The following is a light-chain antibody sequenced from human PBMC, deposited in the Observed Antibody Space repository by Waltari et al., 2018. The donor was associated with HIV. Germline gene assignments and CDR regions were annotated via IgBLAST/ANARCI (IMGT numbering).Light chain of an antibody. CDR2: VDK. CDR1: SGSIASNF. V-gene: IGLV6-57*03. Sequence: NFMLTQAHSVSESPGKTVTISCTRSSGSIASNFVQWYQQRPGSAPTIVIYVDKERPSVVPDRFSGSIDSSSNSASRTISGLKTDDEADYYCQSYDSSNHVVFGGGTKLTVL. J-gene: IGLJ2*01. CDR3: QSYDSSNHVV.